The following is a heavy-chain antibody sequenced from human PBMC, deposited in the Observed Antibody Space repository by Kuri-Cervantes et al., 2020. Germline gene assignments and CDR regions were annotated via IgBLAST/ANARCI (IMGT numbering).Heavy chain of an antibody. CDR2: IYHSGST. V-gene: IGHV4-4*02. D-gene: IGHD6-13*01. CDR1: GGSISSSNW. Sequence: SETLSLTCTVSGGSISSSNWWSWVRQPPGKGLEWIGEIYHSGSTNYNPSLKSRVTISVDKSKNQFSLKLSSVTAADTAVYYCARDSTPEYSSSWNYWGQGTLVTVSS. CDR3: ARDSTPEYSSSWNY. J-gene: IGHJ4*02.